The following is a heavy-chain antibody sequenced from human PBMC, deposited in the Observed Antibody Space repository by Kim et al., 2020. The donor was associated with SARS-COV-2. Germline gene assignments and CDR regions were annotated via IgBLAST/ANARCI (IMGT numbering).Heavy chain of an antibody. Sequence: SVKVSFKASGGTFSSYAISWVRQAPGQGLEWMGGIIPIFGTANYAQKFQGRVTITADESTSTAYMELSSLRSEDTAVYYCARGDHQYSGYDHDYWGQGTLVTVSS. CDR1: GGTFSSYA. CDR2: IIPIFGTA. D-gene: IGHD5-12*01. V-gene: IGHV1-69*13. J-gene: IGHJ4*02. CDR3: ARGDHQYSGYDHDY.